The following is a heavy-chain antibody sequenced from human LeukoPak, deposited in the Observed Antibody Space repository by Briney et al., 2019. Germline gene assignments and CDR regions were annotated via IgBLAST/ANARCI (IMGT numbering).Heavy chain of an antibody. CDR2: ISWNSGSI. V-gene: IGHV3-9*01. J-gene: IGHJ4*02. CDR3: AKDRDYYASLDY. CDR1: GFSFDDYA. D-gene: IGHD3-10*01. Sequence: GGSLRLSCAASGFSFDDYAMHWVRQAPGKGLEWVSGISWNSGSIGYADSVRGRFAISRDNAKNSLYLQMNSLRAEDTALYYCAKDRDYYASLDYWGQGSMVAVSS.